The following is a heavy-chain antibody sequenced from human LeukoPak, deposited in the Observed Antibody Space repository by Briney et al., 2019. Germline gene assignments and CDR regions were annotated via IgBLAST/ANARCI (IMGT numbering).Heavy chain of an antibody. V-gene: IGHV3-53*01. CDR3: ARGYCSGTSCQIDP. J-gene: IGHJ5*02. CDR1: GFTVSSNY. D-gene: IGHD2-2*01. Sequence: GGSLRLSCAASGFTVSSNYMNWVRQAPGKGLEWVAVIYSGGSTYYTDSVKGRFTISRDNSKNTLYLQMNSLRAEDTAVYYCARGYCSGTSCQIDPRGQGTLVTVSS. CDR2: IYSGGST.